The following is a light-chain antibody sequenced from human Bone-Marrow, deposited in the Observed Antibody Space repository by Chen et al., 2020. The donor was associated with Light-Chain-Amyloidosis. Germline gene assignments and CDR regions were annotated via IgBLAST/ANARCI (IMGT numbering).Light chain of an antibody. CDR1: SGSIATNY. V-gene: IGLV6-57*01. Sequence: NFMLTQPHSVSDSPGKTVIISCTRSSGSIATNYVQWYQQRPGSSPTTVIYEDDQRPSGVPDRLSGSIDRSSNSASLTISGLKTEDEADYYCQSYQGSSQGVFGGGTKLTVL. J-gene: IGLJ3*02. CDR3: QSYQGSSQGV. CDR2: EDD.